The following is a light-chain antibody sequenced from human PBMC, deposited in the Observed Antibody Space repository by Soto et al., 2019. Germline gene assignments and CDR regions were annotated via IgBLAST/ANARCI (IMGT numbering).Light chain of an antibody. Sequence: EIVLTQSPGTPSLSPVGRAALSCRARQSVSSSYLAWHQQKPGQAPRLLIYGASTRATGIPARFSGSGSGTEFTLTISSLQSEDFAVYYCQQYNNWPPLTFGGGTKVDIK. J-gene: IGKJ4*01. CDR1: QSVSSSY. CDR2: GAS. V-gene: IGKV3-15*01. CDR3: QQYNNWPPLT.